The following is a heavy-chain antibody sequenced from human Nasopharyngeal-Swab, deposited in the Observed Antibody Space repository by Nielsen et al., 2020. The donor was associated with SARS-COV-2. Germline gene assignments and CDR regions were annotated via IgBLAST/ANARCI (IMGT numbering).Heavy chain of an antibody. Sequence: WIRQPPGKGLEWIGNIFSGGNTDYNPSLDSRVTISLDASKNQFSLKLSSVTAADTAVYYCARGTDIPPDYWGQGTLVTVSS. CDR3: ARGTDIPPDY. CDR2: IFSGGNT. D-gene: IGHD3-9*01. J-gene: IGHJ4*02. V-gene: IGHV4-39*07.